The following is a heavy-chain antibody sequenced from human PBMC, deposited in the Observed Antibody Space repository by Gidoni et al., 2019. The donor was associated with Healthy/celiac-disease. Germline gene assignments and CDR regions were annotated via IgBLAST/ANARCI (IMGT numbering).Heavy chain of an antibody. CDR2: IWYDGSNK. D-gene: IGHD6-19*01. CDR3: ARDRGSGWYKDFQH. J-gene: IGHJ1*01. CDR1: GFTLSSYG. V-gene: IGHV3-33*01. Sequence: QVQPVEAGGSVVQPGGSLRPPWGASGFTLSSYGMHWVRQAPGKGLEWVAVIWYDGSNKYYADSVKGRFTISRDNSKNTLYLQMNSLRAEDTAVYYCARDRGSGWYKDFQHWGQGTLVTVSS.